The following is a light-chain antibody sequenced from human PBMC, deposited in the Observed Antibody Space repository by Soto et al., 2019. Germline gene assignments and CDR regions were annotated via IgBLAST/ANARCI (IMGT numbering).Light chain of an antibody. V-gene: IGKV1-27*01. CDR3: QKYNSAPWT. CDR1: QGISNY. CDR2: AAS. Sequence: DIQMTQSPSSLSASVGDRVTITCRASQGISNYLAWYQQKPGKVPKLLIYAASTLQSGVPSRFSGRASGTDFTLTISSLQPEDVATYYCQKYNSAPWTFGQGTKVEIK. J-gene: IGKJ1*01.